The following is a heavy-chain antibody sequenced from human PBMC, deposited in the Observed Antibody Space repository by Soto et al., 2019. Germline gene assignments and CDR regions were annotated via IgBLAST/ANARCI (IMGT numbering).Heavy chain of an antibody. CDR1: GGTFSSYA. V-gene: IGHV1-46*01. CDR2: INPSGGST. J-gene: IGHJ4*02. CDR3: ARIAAAGTAGY. D-gene: IGHD6-13*01. Sequence: ASVKVSCKASGGTFSSYAISWVRQAPGQGLEWMGIINPSGGSTSYAQKFQGRVTMTRDTSTSTVYMELSSLRSEDTAVYYCARIAAAGTAGYWGQGTLVTVSS.